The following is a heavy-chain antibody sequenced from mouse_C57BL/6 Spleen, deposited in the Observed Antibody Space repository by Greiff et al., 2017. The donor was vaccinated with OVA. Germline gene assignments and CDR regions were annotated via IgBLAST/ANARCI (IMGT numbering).Heavy chain of an antibody. CDR3: ASVYGSSTYWYFDV. D-gene: IGHD1-1*01. Sequence: QVHVKQPGAELVKPGASVKMSCKASGYTFTSYWITWVKQRPGQGLEWIGDIYPGSGSTNYNEKFKSKATLTVDTSSSTAYMQLSSLTSEDSAVYYCASVYGSSTYWYFDVWGTGTTVTVSS. V-gene: IGHV1-55*01. CDR2: IYPGSGST. CDR1: GYTFTSYW. J-gene: IGHJ1*03.